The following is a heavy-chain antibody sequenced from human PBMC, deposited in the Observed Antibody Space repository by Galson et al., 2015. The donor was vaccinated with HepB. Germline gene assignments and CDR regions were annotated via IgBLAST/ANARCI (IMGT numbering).Heavy chain of an antibody. CDR1: GFSFSNYA. CDR3: ARDFHYDYIWGSYRYSDAFDI. J-gene: IGHJ3*02. Sequence: SLRLSCAASGFSFSNYAMHWVRQAPGKGLEWVAVISYDGSNKYYADSVKGRFTISRDNSKNTLYLQMNSLRAEDTAVYYCARDFHYDYIWGSYRYSDAFDIWGQGTMVTVSS. V-gene: IGHV3-30-3*01. D-gene: IGHD3-16*02. CDR2: ISYDGSNK.